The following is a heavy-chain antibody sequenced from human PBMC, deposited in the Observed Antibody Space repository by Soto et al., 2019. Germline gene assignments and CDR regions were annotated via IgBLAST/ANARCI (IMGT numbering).Heavy chain of an antibody. CDR1: GFTFDDYA. CDR2: ISWNSGSI. V-gene: IGHV3-9*01. D-gene: IGHD6-13*01. Sequence: GGSLRLSCAASGFTFDDYAMHWVRQAPGKGLEWVSGISWNSGSIGYADSVKGRFTISRDNAKNSLYLQMNSLRAEDTALYYCVIDSAPYSSITPPLCDYWRQGTLVSVSS. CDR3: VIDSAPYSSITPPLCDY. J-gene: IGHJ4*02.